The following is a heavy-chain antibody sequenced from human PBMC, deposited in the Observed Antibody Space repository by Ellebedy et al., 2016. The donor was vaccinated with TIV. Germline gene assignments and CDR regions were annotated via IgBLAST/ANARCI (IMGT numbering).Heavy chain of an antibody. CDR1: GFAFNDYN. Sequence: GESLKISCAGTGFAFNDYNIHWVRRAPGRGLEWLAAILSDGSNQYYSGSVKGRFTVSRDNTRNTLYLQLNSLRPEDTAVYYCAKDAKNHRLTYGVDVWGQGATVTVS. J-gene: IGHJ6*02. CDR3: AKDAKNHRLTYGVDV. CDR2: ILSDGSNQ. D-gene: IGHD1-14*01. V-gene: IGHV3-30*18.